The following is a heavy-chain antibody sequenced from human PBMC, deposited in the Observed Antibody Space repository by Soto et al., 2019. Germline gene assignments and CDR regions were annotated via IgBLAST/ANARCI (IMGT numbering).Heavy chain of an antibody. V-gene: IGHV3-30-3*01. CDR1: GFTFSSYA. CDR2: ISYDGSNK. CDR3: AKDLGLRSGAFDI. D-gene: IGHD3-3*01. J-gene: IGHJ3*02. Sequence: GGSLRLSCAASGFTFSSYAMHWVRQAPGKGLEWVAVISYDGSNKYYADSVKGRFTISRDNSKNTLYLQMNSLRAEDTAVYYCAKDLGLRSGAFDIWGQGTMVTVSS.